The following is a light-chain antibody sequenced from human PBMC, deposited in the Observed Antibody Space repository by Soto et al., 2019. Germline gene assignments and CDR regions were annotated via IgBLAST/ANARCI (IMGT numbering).Light chain of an antibody. J-gene: IGKJ1*01. Sequence: DIPMTQSPSTLSASVGDRVTITCRASQSINSWLAWYQQKPGKAPKVLIYDASSLESGVPSRFSGSGSGTEFTLTISSLQPDDFATYYCQQYNSYSPQWTFGQGTKVEIK. V-gene: IGKV1-5*01. CDR3: QQYNSYSPQWT. CDR2: DAS. CDR1: QSINSW.